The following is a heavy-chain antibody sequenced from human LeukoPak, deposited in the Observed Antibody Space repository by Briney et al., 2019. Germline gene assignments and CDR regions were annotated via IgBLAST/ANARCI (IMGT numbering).Heavy chain of an antibody. J-gene: IGHJ4*02. CDR3: AKVGSSGTTMIVVVRYYFDY. CDR1: GFTFSSYA. V-gene: IGHV3-23*01. CDR2: ISGSGGST. D-gene: IGHD3-22*01. Sequence: GGSLRLSCAASGFTFSSYAMSWVRQAPGKGLEWVSAISGSGGSTYYADSVKGRFTISRDNSKNTLYLQMNSLRAEDTAVYYCAKVGSSGTTMIVVVRYYFDYWGQGTLVTVSS.